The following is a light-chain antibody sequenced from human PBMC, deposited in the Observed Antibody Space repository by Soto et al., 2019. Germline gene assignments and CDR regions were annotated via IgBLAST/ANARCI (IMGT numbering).Light chain of an antibody. V-gene: IGKV4-1*01. Sequence: DIVMTQSQDSLAVSLGERATINCKSSQSVLYSSNNKNYLAWYQQRPGQPPKLLIYWASTRESGVPDRFSGSGSGTDFTLTIASLQAEDVDIYFCQQYESTPPTFGQGTKLEIK. CDR1: QSVLYSSNNKNY. CDR2: WAS. J-gene: IGKJ2*01. CDR3: QQYESTPPT.